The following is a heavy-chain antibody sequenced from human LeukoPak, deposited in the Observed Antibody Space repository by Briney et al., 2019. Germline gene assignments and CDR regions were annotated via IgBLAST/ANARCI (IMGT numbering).Heavy chain of an antibody. J-gene: IGHJ3*02. Sequence: YSGSTYYNPSLKSRVTISVDTSKNQFSLKLSSVTAADTAVYYCARRIIESIVGATDAFDIWGQGTMVTVSS. CDR3: ARRIIESIVGATDAFDI. D-gene: IGHD1-26*01. CDR2: YSGST. V-gene: IGHV4-39*01.